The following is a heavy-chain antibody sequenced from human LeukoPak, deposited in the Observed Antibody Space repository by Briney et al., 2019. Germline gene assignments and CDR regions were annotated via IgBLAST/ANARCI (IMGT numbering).Heavy chain of an antibody. CDR3: AREYCSSTSCYRWFDP. Sequence: ASVKVSCKASGYTFTGYYMHWVRQAPGQGLEWMGWINPNSGGTNYAQKFQGRVTMTRDTSISTAYMELSRLRSGDTAVYYCAREYCSSTSCYRWFDPWGQGTLVTVSS. CDR1: GYTFTGYY. V-gene: IGHV1-2*02. J-gene: IGHJ5*02. D-gene: IGHD2-2*01. CDR2: INPNSGGT.